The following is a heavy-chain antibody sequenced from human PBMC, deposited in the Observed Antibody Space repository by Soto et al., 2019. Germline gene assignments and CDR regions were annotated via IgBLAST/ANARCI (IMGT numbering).Heavy chain of an antibody. CDR1: GFTFSSYA. V-gene: IGHV3-23*01. CDR2: ISGSGGST. CDR3: ARRKYSSSWYEPFYY. J-gene: IGHJ4*02. D-gene: IGHD6-13*01. Sequence: EVQLLESGGGLVQPGGSLRLSCAASGFTFSSYAMSWVRQAPGKGLEWVSAISGSGGSTYYADSVKGRFTISRDNSKNTLYLQMNSLRAEDTAVYYCARRKYSSSWYEPFYYWVQGTLVTVSS.